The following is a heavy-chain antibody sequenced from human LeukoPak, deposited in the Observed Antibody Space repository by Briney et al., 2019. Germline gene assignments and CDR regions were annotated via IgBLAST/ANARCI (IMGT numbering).Heavy chain of an antibody. CDR2: ISGSGGST. CDR3: AKAYLYCSSTSCPSGPRYYGMDV. Sequence: RGSLRLSCAASGFTFSSYAMSWVRQAPGKGLERVSAISGSGGSTYYADSVKGRFTISRDNSKNTLYLQMNSLRAEDTAVYYCAKAYLYCSSTSCPSGPRYYGMDVWGKGTTVTVSS. CDR1: GFTFSSYA. J-gene: IGHJ6*04. V-gene: IGHV3-23*01. D-gene: IGHD2-2*01.